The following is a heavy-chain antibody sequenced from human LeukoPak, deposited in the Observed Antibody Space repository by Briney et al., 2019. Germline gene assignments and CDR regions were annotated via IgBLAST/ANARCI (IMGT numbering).Heavy chain of an antibody. D-gene: IGHD3-22*01. V-gene: IGHV3-48*04. CDR3: ARGGSGDYSLFEY. J-gene: IGHJ4*02. CDR2: VSSSSSSI. CDR1: GFTFSIYS. Sequence: QPGGSLRLSCAASGFTFSIYSMNWVRQAPGKGLEWVSFVSSSSSSIHYADSVKGRFTISRENAKNSLYLQMNSLRAEDTAVYYCARGGSGDYSLFEYWGQGTLVTVCS.